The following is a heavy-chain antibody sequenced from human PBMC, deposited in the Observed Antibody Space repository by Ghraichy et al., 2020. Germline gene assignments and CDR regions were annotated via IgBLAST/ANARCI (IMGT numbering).Heavy chain of an antibody. CDR3: ARAIGPIVFRSPFPF. CDR2: MSGSGMSI. J-gene: IGHJ4*02. Sequence: GESLNISCETSGFIFNDYAMSWVRQTPGKGLEWVSAMSGSGMSINYADSVKGRFTISRDNSKNTLFLQIDNLRVEDTGVYFCARAIGPIVFRSPFPFWGQGALVTVSS. D-gene: IGHD2-15*01. V-gene: IGHV3-23*01. CDR1: GFIFNDYA.